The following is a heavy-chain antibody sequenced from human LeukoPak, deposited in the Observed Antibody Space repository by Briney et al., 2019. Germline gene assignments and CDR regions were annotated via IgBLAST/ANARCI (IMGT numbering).Heavy chain of an antibody. Sequence: PGGSLRLSCATSGFTFTNYDMNWVRQAPGKGLEWVSYISSSSSTIYYADSVKGRLTISRDNSKNTLYLQMNSLRAEDTAVYYCARDLGIAAYFDYWGQGTLVTVSS. V-gene: IGHV3-48*01. CDR2: ISSSSSTI. D-gene: IGHD6-13*01. CDR3: ARDLGIAAYFDY. J-gene: IGHJ4*02. CDR1: GFTFTNYD.